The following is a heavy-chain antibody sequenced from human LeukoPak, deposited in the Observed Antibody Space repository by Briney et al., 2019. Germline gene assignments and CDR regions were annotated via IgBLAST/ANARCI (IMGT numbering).Heavy chain of an antibody. Sequence: GGSLRLSCAASGFTFSHYGMHWVRQAPGKGLEWVAVLSSDGRDFHYADSVKGRFTVSRDNSKNTLYLQMNSLRAEDTAVYYCVRGGYYYYDSSGYFDYWGQGTLVTVSS. CDR2: LSSDGRDF. CDR3: VRGGYYYYDSSGYFDY. D-gene: IGHD3-22*01. J-gene: IGHJ4*02. CDR1: GFTFSHYG. V-gene: IGHV3-30*03.